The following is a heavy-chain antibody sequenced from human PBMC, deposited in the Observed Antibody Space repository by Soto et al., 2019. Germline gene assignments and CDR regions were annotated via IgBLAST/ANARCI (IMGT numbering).Heavy chain of an antibody. CDR2: IYKSATT. J-gene: IGHJ5*01. V-gene: IGHV4-30-4*01. Sequence: SETLSLTCSVSGDSISTVDYFWAWIRQPPGQALEYIGYIYKSATTYYNPSFESRVAISLDTSKSQFSLNVTSVTAADTAVYFCARGRYCLTGRCFPNWSDSWGQGTLVTVSS. CDR3: ARGRYCLTGRCFPNWSDS. CDR1: GDSISTVDYF. D-gene: IGHD2-15*01.